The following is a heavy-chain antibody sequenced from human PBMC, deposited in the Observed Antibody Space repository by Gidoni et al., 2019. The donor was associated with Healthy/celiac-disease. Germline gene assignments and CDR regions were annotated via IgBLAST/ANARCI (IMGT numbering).Heavy chain of an antibody. CDR3: AHRIPNLLLWFGELSMGGYFDY. J-gene: IGHJ4*02. CDR2: IYWNDDK. D-gene: IGHD3-10*01. V-gene: IGHV2-5*01. Sequence: QITLKESGPTLVKPTQTLTLTCTFSGFSLSTSGVGVGWIRQPPGKALEWLALIYWNDDKRYSPSLKGRLTITKYPSNNQVVLTMTNMDPVDTATYYCAHRIPNLLLWFGELSMGGYFDYWGQGTLVTVSS. CDR1: GFSLSTSGVG.